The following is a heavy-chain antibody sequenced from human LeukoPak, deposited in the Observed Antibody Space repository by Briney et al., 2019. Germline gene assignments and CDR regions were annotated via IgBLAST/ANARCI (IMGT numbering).Heavy chain of an antibody. J-gene: IGHJ4*02. D-gene: IGHD6-13*01. CDR2: IYTSGST. V-gene: IGHV4-4*09. CDR1: GGSISSYY. CDR3: ARQGYSSSPPDY. Sequence: SETLSLTCTVSGGSISSYYWSWIRQPPGKGLEWIGYIYTSGSTNYNPSLKSRVTISVDTSKNQFSLKLSSVIAADTAVYYCARQGYSSSPPDYWGQGTLVTVSS.